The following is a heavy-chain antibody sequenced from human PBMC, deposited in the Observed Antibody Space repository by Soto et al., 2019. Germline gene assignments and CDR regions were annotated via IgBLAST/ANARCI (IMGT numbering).Heavy chain of an antibody. Sequence: SEKVSCKASGGTFSSYAISWVRQAPGQGLEWMGGIIPIFGTANYAQKFQGRVTITADESTSTAYMELSSLRSEDTAVYYCARHGIVVVPTPYGMDVWGQGTTVTVSS. CDR2: IIPIFGTA. V-gene: IGHV1-69*13. J-gene: IGHJ6*02. CDR1: GGTFSSYA. D-gene: IGHD3-22*01. CDR3: ARHGIVVVPTPYGMDV.